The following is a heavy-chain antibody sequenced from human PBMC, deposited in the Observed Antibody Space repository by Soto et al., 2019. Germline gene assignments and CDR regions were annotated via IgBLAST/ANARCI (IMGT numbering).Heavy chain of an antibody. J-gene: IGHJ6*02. CDR1: GFTVRSYG. CDR2: IWFDGSKK. CDR3: ARDRLVPYGYGMDV. D-gene: IGHD2-2*01. Sequence: LRPSCASSGFTVRSYGIHWVLQAPGKGLEWVALIWFDGSKKYYVDSVKGRFAVSRDNSKNTLYLQMNSLRVEDTAVYYCARDRLVPYGYGMDVWGQGTTVTVSS. V-gene: IGHV3-33*01.